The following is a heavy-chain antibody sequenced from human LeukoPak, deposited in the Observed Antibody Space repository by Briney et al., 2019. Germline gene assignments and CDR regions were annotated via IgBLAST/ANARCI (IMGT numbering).Heavy chain of an antibody. J-gene: IGHJ4*02. D-gene: IGHD5-18*01. Sequence: PSETLSLTCTVSGGSINSYYWSWIRQPPGKGLEWIGYIYYSGSTNYNPSLKSRVTISVDTSKNQFSLKLSSVTAADTAVYYCARAVSSYGAHYFDYWGQGTLVTVSS. CDR2: IYYSGST. CDR1: GGSINSYY. V-gene: IGHV4-59*01. CDR3: ARAVSSYGAHYFDY.